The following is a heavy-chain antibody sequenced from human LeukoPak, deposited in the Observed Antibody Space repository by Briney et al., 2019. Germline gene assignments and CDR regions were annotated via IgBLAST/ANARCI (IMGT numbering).Heavy chain of an antibody. Sequence: GGSLRLSCAASGFTFSSYTLNWVRQAPGEGLEWVSSISSSSSYIYYADSVQGRFTISRDNAKNSLYLQMDSLRAEDTAVYYCARDRGANYDYIWGSHAFDIWGQGTMVTVSS. D-gene: IGHD3-16*01. J-gene: IGHJ3*02. CDR3: ARDRGANYDYIWGSHAFDI. CDR1: GFTFSSYT. V-gene: IGHV3-21*01. CDR2: ISSSSSYI.